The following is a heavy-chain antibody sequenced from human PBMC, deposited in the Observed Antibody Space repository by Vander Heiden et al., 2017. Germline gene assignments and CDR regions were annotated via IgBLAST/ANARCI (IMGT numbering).Heavy chain of an antibody. CDR3: ARVGGYGRLDY. CDR1: GFTFTTHS. CDR2: ISSSSGYI. V-gene: IGHV3-21*01. Sequence: EVQLVESGGGLVQPGGSLRLSCTGSGFTFTTHSMNWVRQAPGKGLEWVSSISSSSGYIYYADSVKGRFTISRDNAKNSLSLQMNSLRAEDTAVYYCARVGGYGRLDYWGQGTLVTVSS. J-gene: IGHJ4*02. D-gene: IGHD5-18*01.